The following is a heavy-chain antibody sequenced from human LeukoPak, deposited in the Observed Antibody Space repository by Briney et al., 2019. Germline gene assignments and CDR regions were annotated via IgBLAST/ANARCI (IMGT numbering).Heavy chain of an antibody. J-gene: IGHJ6*03. V-gene: IGHV3-49*04. CDR2: IRSKAYGGTT. CDR3: TRDLEYYDFWSGYYRTHYYYMDV. D-gene: IGHD3-3*01. CDR1: GFTFSSYA. Sequence: GGSLRLSCAASGFTFSSYAMSWVRQAPGKGLEWVGFIRSKAYGGTTEYAASVKGRFTISRDDSKSIAYLQMNSLKTEDTAVYYCTRDLEYYDFWSGYYRTHYYYMDVWGKGTTVTVSS.